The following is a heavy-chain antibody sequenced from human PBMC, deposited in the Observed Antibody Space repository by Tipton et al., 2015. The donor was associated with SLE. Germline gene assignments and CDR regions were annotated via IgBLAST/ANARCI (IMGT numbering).Heavy chain of an antibody. CDR1: GFNFSSYA. Sequence: SLRLSCEASGFNFSSYAMSLVRQDPVKGLEWVATSGGSGRMTDYADSVKGRFTISRDNSKNSVFLQMNRLRVDDTALYYCAKDRRRGDGAAWYFDLWGRGTLVTVSS. CDR2: SGGSGRMT. J-gene: IGHJ2*01. V-gene: IGHV3-23*01. D-gene: IGHD2-21*02. CDR3: AKDRRRGDGAAWYFDL.